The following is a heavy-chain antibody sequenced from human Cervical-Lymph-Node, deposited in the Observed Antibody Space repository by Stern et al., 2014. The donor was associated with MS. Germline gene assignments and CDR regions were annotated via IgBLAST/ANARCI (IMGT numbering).Heavy chain of an antibody. CDR2: IFPGYSDA. Sequence: EVQLVESGAEVKKPGESLRISCKGSGYTFSNYWIGWVRQMPGKGLEWIGRIFPGYSDARYSPSFQGQITISADKSSNTAFLQWNSLKASDTAMYYCARRKYSSSYYYYFGMDVWGQGTTVTVSS. CDR1: GYTFSNYW. CDR3: ARRKYSSSYYYYFGMDV. J-gene: IGHJ6*02. V-gene: IGHV5-51*03. D-gene: IGHD6-13*01.